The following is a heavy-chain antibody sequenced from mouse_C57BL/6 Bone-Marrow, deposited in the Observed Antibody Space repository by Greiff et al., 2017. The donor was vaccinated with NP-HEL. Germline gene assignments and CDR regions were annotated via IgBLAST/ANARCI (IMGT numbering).Heavy chain of an antibody. CDR1: GYAFSSSW. CDR2: IYPGDGDT. CDR3: ARYWDSYFDS. Sequence: VQLQQSGPELVKPGASVKISCKASGYAFSSSWMNWVKQRPGKGLEWIGRIYPGDGDTNYNGKFKGKATLTADKSSSTAYMQLSSLTSEDSAVFFSARYWDSYFDSWGEGTTLTHSS. V-gene: IGHV1-82*01. J-gene: IGHJ2*01. D-gene: IGHD4-1*01.